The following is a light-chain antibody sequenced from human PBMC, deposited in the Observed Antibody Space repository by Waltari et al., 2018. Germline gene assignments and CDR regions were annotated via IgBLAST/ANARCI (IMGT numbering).Light chain of an antibody. CDR1: SSDIGGYNY. CDR2: DFT. J-gene: IGLJ2*01. V-gene: IGLV2-14*03. Sequence: QSALTQPASVSGSPGQSITISCAGTSSDIGGYNYVSWYQQPPGKAPKLIIFDFTRWPSGVSHRFSGSKSGNTASRTISGLQAEDEADYYCTSYTSTNTVIFGGGTKVTVL. CDR3: TSYTSTNTVI.